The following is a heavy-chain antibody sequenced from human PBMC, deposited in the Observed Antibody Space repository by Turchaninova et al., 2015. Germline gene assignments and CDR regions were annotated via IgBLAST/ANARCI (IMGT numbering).Heavy chain of an antibody. V-gene: IGHV2-5*02. D-gene: IGHD2-15*01. CDR2: IYWDDDK. J-gene: IGHJ4*02. CDR1: AFSLSSGGVG. Sequence: QITLKESGPTLIKPTQTLALTFTFSAFSLSSGGVGVGWIRQAPGKALEGLAVIYWDDDKRYSPSLMSRLTIAKDTSKNRVVLTMTNMDPVDTATYYCAHRRPNSGGWDTGVFDYWGQGTLVTVSS. CDR3: AHRRPNSGGWDTGVFDY.